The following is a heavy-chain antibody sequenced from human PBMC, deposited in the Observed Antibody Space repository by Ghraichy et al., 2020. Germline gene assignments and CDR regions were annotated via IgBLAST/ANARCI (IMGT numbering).Heavy chain of an antibody. D-gene: IGHD1-1*01. CDR2: IDESGILT. CDR1: GVTLSTCA. J-gene: IGHJ2*01. Sequence: GESLNISCAASGVTLSTCAMSWVRQAPGKGLERVSAIDESGILTYYADSVKGRFTISRDNSKNTLYMQMNSLRAEDTAVYYCAKRFSSATNCRYFDLWGRGTLVTVSS. V-gene: IGHV3-23*01. CDR3: AKRFSSATNCRYFDL.